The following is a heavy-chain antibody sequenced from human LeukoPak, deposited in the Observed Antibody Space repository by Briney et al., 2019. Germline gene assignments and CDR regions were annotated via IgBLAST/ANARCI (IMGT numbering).Heavy chain of an antibody. D-gene: IGHD6-13*01. Sequence: QSGGSLRLSCAASGFTFNSYGMHWVRQAPGKGLEWVAFIRYDGSYKYYADSVKGRFTISRDNSKDTLYLQMNSLRAEDTAVYYCAKDRRAAAGIVWLDYWGQGTLVTVSS. CDR1: GFTFNSYG. CDR2: IRYDGSYK. V-gene: IGHV3-30*02. CDR3: AKDRRAAAGIVWLDY. J-gene: IGHJ4*02.